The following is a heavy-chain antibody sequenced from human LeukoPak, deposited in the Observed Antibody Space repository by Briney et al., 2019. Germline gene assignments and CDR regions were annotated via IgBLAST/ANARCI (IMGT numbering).Heavy chain of an antibody. J-gene: IGHJ4*02. CDR3: ARGGRYCSSTSCHNTNSFDY. V-gene: IGHV1-69*13. CDR1: GGTFSSYA. D-gene: IGHD2-2*01. Sequence: SVKVSCKASGGTFSSYAISWVRQAPGQGLEWMGGIIPIFGTANYAQKFQGRVTITADESTSTAYMELSSLRSEDTAVYYCARGGRYCSSTSCHNTNSFDYWGQGTLVTVSS. CDR2: IIPIFGTA.